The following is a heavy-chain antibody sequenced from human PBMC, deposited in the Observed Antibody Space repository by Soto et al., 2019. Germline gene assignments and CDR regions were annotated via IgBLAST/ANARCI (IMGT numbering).Heavy chain of an antibody. CDR3: ARDQADGYNFGFDY. D-gene: IGHD5-12*01. J-gene: IGHJ4*02. CDR1: GFTFSSYG. Sequence: GGSLRLSCAASGFTFSSYGMHWVRQAPGKGLEWVAVIWYDGSNKYYADSVKGRFTISRDNSKNTLYLQMNSLRAEDTAVYYCARDQADGYNFGFDYWGQGTLVTVSS. CDR2: IWYDGSNK. V-gene: IGHV3-33*01.